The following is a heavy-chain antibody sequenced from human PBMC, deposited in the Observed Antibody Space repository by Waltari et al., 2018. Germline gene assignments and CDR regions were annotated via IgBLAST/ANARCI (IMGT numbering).Heavy chain of an antibody. CDR2: IHSDGGST. CDR1: GFTFSSYW. CDR3: ARGARTRGDY. V-gene: IGHV3-74*01. Sequence: EVQLVESGGGLVQPGGSLRLSCAASGFTFSSYWMPWVRQVPGKGLVWVSRIHSDGGSTSYADSVKGRFIISRDNAKNTLYLQMNSLRAEDTAVYYCARGARTRGDYWGQGTLVTVSS. J-gene: IGHJ4*02. D-gene: IGHD1-1*01.